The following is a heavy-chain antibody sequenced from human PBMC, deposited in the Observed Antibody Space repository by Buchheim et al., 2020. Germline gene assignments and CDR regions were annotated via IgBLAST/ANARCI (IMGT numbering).Heavy chain of an antibody. J-gene: IGHJ4*02. CDR2: TNTDGTYT. CDR1: GFTFSSYS. D-gene: IGHD5-24*01. V-gene: IGHV3-74*02. CDR3: VSPGIRDGYDFDY. Sequence: EVQLVESGGGLVQPGGSLRLSCAASGFTFSSYSMNWVRQAPGKGLLWVSRTNTDGTYTSYADSVKGRFTISRDNARNMVYLEMNSLRAEDTAVYYCVSPGIRDGYDFDYWGQGT.